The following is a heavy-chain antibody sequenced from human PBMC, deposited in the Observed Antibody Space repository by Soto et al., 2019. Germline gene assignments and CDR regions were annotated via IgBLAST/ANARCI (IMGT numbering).Heavy chain of an antibody. CDR2: ISAYNGNT. Sequence: QVQLVQSGAEVKKPGASVKVSCKASGYTFTSYGISWVRQAPGQGLEWMGWISAYNGNTNYAQKLQGRVTMTTDTATSTAYMELRSLRSDDTAVYYCAREGIVVVPAASLNWCDPWGQGTLVTDSS. CDR3: AREGIVVVPAASLNWCDP. CDR1: GYTFTSYG. D-gene: IGHD2-2*01. J-gene: IGHJ5*02. V-gene: IGHV1-18*01.